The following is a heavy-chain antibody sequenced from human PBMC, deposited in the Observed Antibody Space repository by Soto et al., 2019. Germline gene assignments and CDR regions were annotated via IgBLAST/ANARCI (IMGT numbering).Heavy chain of an antibody. CDR1: GGSISSYY. CDR2: IYYSGST. J-gene: IGHJ4*02. D-gene: IGHD4-17*01. Sequence: SETLSLTCTVSGGSISSYYWSWLRQPPGKGLEWIGYIYYSGSTNYNPSLKSRVTISVDTSKNQFSLKLTSVTAADTAVNYCARAGDYGTYFDYWGQGTLVTVSS. CDR3: ARAGDYGTYFDY. V-gene: IGHV4-59*01.